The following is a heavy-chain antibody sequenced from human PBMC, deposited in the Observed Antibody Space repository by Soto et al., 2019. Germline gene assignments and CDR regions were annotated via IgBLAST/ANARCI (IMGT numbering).Heavy chain of an antibody. D-gene: IGHD1-7*01. CDR1: GLIFSGYG. J-gene: IGHJ4*02. V-gene: IGHV3-33*01. Sequence: QVQLVESGGGVVQPGRSLRLSCAASGLIFSGYGMHWVRQAPGKGLEWVAVIRYDGSNEEYEDSVKGRFTISRDNSKNTLYLQMNSLRAQDTAVYYCARDGIGGTIFRGYHDYWGQGTLVTVSS. CDR2: IRYDGSNE. CDR3: ARDGIGGTIFRGYHDY.